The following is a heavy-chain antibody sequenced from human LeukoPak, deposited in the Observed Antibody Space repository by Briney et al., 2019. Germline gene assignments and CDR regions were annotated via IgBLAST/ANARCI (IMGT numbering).Heavy chain of an antibody. CDR1: GYTFTGYY. CDR3: AREQAVAGTRGFDY. CDR2: INPNSGGT. J-gene: IGHJ4*02. D-gene: IGHD6-19*01. Sequence: ASVKVSCKASGYTFTGYYIHWVRRAPGQGLEGMGWINPNSGGTNYAQKFQGRVTMTRDTSISTAYMELSRLRSDDTAVYYCAREQAVAGTRGFDYWGQGTLVTVSS. V-gene: IGHV1-2*02.